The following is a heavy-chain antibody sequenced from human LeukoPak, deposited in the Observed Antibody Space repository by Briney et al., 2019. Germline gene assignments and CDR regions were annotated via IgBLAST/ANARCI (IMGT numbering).Heavy chain of an antibody. CDR1: GFTFSSYA. CDR3: ARDNLISSGWYDYYYGMDV. CDR2: ISYDGSNK. J-gene: IGHJ6*02. V-gene: IGHV3-30-3*01. D-gene: IGHD6-19*01. Sequence: GGSLGLSCEASGFTFSSYAMHWVRQAPGKGLEWVAVISYDGSNKYYADSVKGRFTISRDNSKNTLYLQMNSLRAEDTAVYYCARDNLISSGWYDYYYGMDVWGQGTTVTVSS.